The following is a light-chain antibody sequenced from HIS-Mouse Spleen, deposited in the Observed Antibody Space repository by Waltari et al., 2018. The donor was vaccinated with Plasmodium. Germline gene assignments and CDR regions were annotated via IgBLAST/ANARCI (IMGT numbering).Light chain of an antibody. J-gene: IGLJ1*01. CDR1: SSDVGGYNY. Sequence: QSALTQPRSVSGSPGQSVTISCTGTSSDVGGYNYVSWYQQHPGKAPKLMSYDVSKRPSVFPGRFSGSKSGNTASLTISGLQAEEEADYYCCSYAGSYTYVFGTGTKVTVL. V-gene: IGLV2-11*01. CDR2: DVS. CDR3: CSYAGSYTYV.